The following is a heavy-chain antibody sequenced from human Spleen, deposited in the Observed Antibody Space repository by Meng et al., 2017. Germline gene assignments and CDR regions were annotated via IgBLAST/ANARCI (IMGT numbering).Heavy chain of an antibody. D-gene: IGHD1-26*01. Sequence: QVQMVQSGAEVKKPGASVKVSCQASGYTFTSYGISWVRQAPGQGLEWMGWISGYNGNTNYAQEFQGRVTMTTDISTSTAYMELTSLSYDDTAVYYCARDIWVGATAGGYWGQGTLVTVSS. J-gene: IGHJ4*02. V-gene: IGHV1-18*01. CDR3: ARDIWVGATAGGY. CDR1: GYTFTSYG. CDR2: ISGYNGNT.